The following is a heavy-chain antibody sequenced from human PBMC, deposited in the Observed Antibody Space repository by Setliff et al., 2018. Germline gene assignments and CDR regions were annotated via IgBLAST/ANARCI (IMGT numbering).Heavy chain of an antibody. CDR2: IYYTGDT. J-gene: IGHJ5*02. V-gene: IGHV4-39*02. CDR1: NGSISISDFY. CDR3: ARSPSSGSYWNARPFYSDR. Sequence: SETLSLTCAVSNGSISISDFYWGWIRQSPGKGLEWIGSIYYTGDTWYKQSLEGRVTISVDTSKNHFSLRVNSVTAADTALYYCARSPSSGSYWNARPFYSDRWGQGTLVTSPQ. D-gene: IGHD3-10*01.